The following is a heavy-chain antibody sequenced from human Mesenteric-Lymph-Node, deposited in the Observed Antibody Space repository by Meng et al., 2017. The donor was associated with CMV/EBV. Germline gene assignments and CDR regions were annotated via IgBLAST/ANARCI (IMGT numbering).Heavy chain of an antibody. CDR2: INWNGGST. J-gene: IGHJ4*02. D-gene: IGHD5/OR15-5a*01. CDR3: AKGESTLPH. CDR1: GFAFSTYA. Sequence: GESLKISCAPSGFAFSTYAMNWVRQAPGKGLEWVSGINWNGGSTGYADSVKGRFTISRDNSKNTLYLQMNSLRAEDTAVYYCAKGESTLPHWGQGTRVTVSS. V-gene: IGHV3-23*01.